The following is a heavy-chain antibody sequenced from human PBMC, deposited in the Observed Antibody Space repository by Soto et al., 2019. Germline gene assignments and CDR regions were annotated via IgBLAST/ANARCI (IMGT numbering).Heavy chain of an antibody. CDR3: ARADTAQDPDYYYGMDV. CDR1: GGSISSYY. Sequence: QVQLQESGPGLVKPSETLSLTCTVSGGSISSYYWSWIRQPPGKGLEWIGYIYYSGSTNYNPSLKSLVTISVDTSKNQFSLKLSSVTAADTAVYYCARADTAQDPDYYYGMDVWGQGTTVTVSS. V-gene: IGHV4-59*01. CDR2: IYYSGST. J-gene: IGHJ6*02. D-gene: IGHD5-18*01.